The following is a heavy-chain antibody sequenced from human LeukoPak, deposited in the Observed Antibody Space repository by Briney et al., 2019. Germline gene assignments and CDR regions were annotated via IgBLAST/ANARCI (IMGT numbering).Heavy chain of an antibody. V-gene: IGHV3-30*14. D-gene: IGHD1-1*01. CDR3: ARDEPLQPRGAFDI. CDR2: ISYDGSNK. CDR1: GFTFSSYA. Sequence: GRSLRLSCAASGFTFSSYAMHWVRQAPGKGLERVAVISYDGSNKYYADSVKGRFTISRDNSKNTLYLQMNSLRAEDTAVYYCARDEPLQPRGAFDIWGQGTMVTVSS. J-gene: IGHJ3*02.